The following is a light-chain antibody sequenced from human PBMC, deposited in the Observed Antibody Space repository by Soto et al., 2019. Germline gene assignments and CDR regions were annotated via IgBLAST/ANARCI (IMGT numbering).Light chain of an antibody. CDR1: QSVSSN. CDR3: QQYDYWVT. CDR2: GVS. J-gene: IGKJ3*01. V-gene: IGKV3-15*01. Sequence: EIVMTQSPATLSVSPGERAILSCRASQSVSSNLAWYPQKPGQAPRILIYGVSTRATGIPARFSGCGSGTEFTLTISSLQSEYCADYDCQQYDYWVTFAPGTKVDI.